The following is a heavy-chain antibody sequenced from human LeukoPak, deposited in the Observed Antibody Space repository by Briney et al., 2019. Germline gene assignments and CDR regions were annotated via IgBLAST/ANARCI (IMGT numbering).Heavy chain of an antibody. Sequence: GGSLRLSCAASGFTLSSYAMSWVRQAPGKGMEWVSAISGSGGSTYYADSVKGRFTISRDNSKNTLYLQMNSLRAEDTAVYYCAKVSSGWYYFDYWGQGTLVTVSS. J-gene: IGHJ4*02. V-gene: IGHV3-23*01. D-gene: IGHD6-19*01. CDR3: AKVSSGWYYFDY. CDR1: GFTLSSYA. CDR2: ISGSGGST.